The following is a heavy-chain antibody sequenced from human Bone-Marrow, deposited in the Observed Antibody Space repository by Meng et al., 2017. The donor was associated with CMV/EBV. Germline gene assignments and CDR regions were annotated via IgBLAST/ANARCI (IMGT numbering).Heavy chain of an antibody. CDR2: ISSSSSYI. CDR3: ARGEKSEITMVRGVIIGLGYYYGMDV. CDR1: GFTFSSYS. J-gene: IGHJ6*02. D-gene: IGHD3-10*01. V-gene: IGHV3-21*01. Sequence: GESLKISCAASGFTFSSYSMNWVRQAPGKGLEWVSSISSSSSYIYYADSVKGRFTISRDNAKNSLYLQMNSLRAEDTAVYYCARGEKSEITMVRGVIIGLGYYYGMDVWGQGTTVTVSS.